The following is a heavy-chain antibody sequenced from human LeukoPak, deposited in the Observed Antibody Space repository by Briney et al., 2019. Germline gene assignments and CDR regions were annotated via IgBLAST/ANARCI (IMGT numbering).Heavy chain of an antibody. D-gene: IGHD3-22*01. V-gene: IGHV3-23*01. Sequence: GGSLRLSCAASEFTFSSYAMSWVRQAPGKGLEWVSAISGSGGSTYYADSVKGRFAISRDNSKNTLYLQMNSLRAEDTAVYYCAKGYYYDNSGYLVYWGQGTLVTVSS. CDR1: EFTFSSYA. CDR3: AKGYYYDNSGYLVY. J-gene: IGHJ4*02. CDR2: ISGSGGST.